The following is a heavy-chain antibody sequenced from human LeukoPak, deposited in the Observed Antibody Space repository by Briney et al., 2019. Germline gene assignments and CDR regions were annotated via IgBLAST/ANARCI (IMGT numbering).Heavy chain of an antibody. CDR1: GFIVSSFE. CDR2: AYSGGNT. CDR3: ARDRSGYEYLDL. V-gene: IGHV3-66*01. Sequence: GGSLRLSCGASGFIVSSFEMKWVRQAPGKGLEWVSIAYSGGNTFYADSVKGRFTIFRDNSNTLYLQMNSLTVEDTAVYYCARDRSGYEYLDLWGQGTLLTVFS. J-gene: IGHJ4*02. D-gene: IGHD5-12*01.